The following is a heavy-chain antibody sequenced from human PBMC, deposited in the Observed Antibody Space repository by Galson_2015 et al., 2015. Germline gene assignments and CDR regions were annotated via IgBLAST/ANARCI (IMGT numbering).Heavy chain of an antibody. CDR1: GYSFTSYW. D-gene: IGHD3-3*01. V-gene: IGHV5-51*01. CDR2: IYPGDSDT. Sequence: QSGAEVKKPGESLRISCKGSGYSFTSYWISWVRQMPGKGLEWMGIIYPGDSDTRYSPSFQGQVTISADKSISTAYLQWSSLKASDTAMYYCARRGYYDFWSGFDRPFDPWGQGTLVTVSS. J-gene: IGHJ5*02. CDR3: ARRGYYDFWSGFDRPFDP.